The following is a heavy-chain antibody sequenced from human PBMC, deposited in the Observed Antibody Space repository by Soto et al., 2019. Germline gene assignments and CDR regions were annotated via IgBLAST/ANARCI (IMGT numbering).Heavy chain of an antibody. CDR1: GFTFSSYW. J-gene: IGHJ4*02. V-gene: IGHV3-74*01. Sequence: PGGSLRLSCAASGFTFSSYWMHWVRQAPGKGLVWVSRINSDGTSTSYADSVKGRFTISRDNAKNTLYVQMNSLRVEDTAVYYCVLKGAAAGGYWGQGTLVTVSS. CDR2: INSDGTST. CDR3: VLKGAAAGGY. D-gene: IGHD2-2*01.